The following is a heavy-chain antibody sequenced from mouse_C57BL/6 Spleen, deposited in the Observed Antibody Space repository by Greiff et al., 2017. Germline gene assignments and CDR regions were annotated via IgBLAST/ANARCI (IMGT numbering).Heavy chain of an antibody. D-gene: IGHD1-1*01. CDR3: TRSGAVVYYFDD. CDR2: IDPETGGT. Sequence: QVQLQQSGAELVRPGASVTLSCKASGYTFTDYEMHWVKQTPVPGLAWIGAIDPETGGTAYNQQFKGKAILTADKSSSTAYMWLRSLTSEDSAVYYCTRSGAVVYYFDDGGQGTTLTVSS. V-gene: IGHV1-15*01. CDR1: GYTFTDYE. J-gene: IGHJ2*01.